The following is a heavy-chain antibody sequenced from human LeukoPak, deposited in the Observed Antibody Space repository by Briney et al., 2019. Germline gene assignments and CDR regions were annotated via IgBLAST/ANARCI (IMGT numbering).Heavy chain of an antibody. D-gene: IGHD1-26*01. J-gene: IGHJ4*02. Sequence: PSETLSLTCTVSGGSISSSSYYWGWIRQPPGKGLEWIGSIYYSGSTYYNPSLKSRVTISVDTSKNQFSLKMNSVTAADTAVYFCARHIVGAYFDYWGLGTLVTVSS. CDR3: ARHIVGAYFDY. CDR1: GGSISSSSYY. V-gene: IGHV4-39*01. CDR2: IYYSGST.